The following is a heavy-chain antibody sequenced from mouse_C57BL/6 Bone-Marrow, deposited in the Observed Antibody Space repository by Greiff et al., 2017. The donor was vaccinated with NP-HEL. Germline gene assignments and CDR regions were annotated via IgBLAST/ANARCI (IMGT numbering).Heavy chain of an antibody. CDR3: ARLYFDY. V-gene: IGHV5-17*01. CDR1: GFTFSDYG. Sequence: EVKLVESGGGLVKPGGSLKLSCAASGFTFSDYGMHWVRQAPEKGLEWVAYISSGSSTIYYADKVKGRFTISRDNAKNTLFLQMTSLRSEDTAKYYCARLYFDYWGQGTTLTVSS. J-gene: IGHJ2*01. CDR2: ISSGSSTI.